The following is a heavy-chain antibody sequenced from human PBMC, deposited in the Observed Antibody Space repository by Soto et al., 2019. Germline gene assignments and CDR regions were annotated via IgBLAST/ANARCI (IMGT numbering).Heavy chain of an antibody. D-gene: IGHD2-8*01. Sequence: GGSLRLSCSASGFTFSSYAMHWVRQAPGKGLEYVSAISSNGGSTYYADSVKGRFTISRDNSKNTLYLQMNSLRAEDTAVYYCAREGTANGIDDWGQGTRVTVSS. CDR1: GFTFSSYA. J-gene: IGHJ4*02. CDR3: AREGTANGIDD. V-gene: IGHV3-64*04. CDR2: ISSNGGST.